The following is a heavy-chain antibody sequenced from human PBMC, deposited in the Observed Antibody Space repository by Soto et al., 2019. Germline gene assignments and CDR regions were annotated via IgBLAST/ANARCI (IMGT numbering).Heavy chain of an antibody. D-gene: IGHD6-13*01. CDR1: GFTFSNYA. CDR2: ISGSGGST. V-gene: IGHV3-23*01. CDR3: AKDQGSSWYEIDY. J-gene: IGHJ4*02. Sequence: EVQLLESGGGLVQPGGSLRLSCAASGFTFSNYAVTWVRQAPGKGLEWVSTISGSGGSTYYADSVKGRFPISRDNSKNTLYLQMNSLRAEDTAVYYCAKDQGSSWYEIDYWGQGDLVTVSS.